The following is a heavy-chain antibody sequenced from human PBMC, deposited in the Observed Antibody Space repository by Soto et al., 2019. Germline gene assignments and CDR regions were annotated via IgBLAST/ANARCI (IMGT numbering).Heavy chain of an antibody. Sequence: GGSLRLSCAAAGCTFSSCSMNWVRRAPGKGLEWVSSISSSSYIYYAVSVKGRLTISRDNAKNSLYLQLTSLRAEETAVYYCASLTAGTVDYRGQGTLVSVSS. V-gene: IGHV3-21*01. J-gene: IGHJ4*02. CDR1: GCTFSSCS. CDR3: ASLTAGTVDY. CDR2: ISSSSYI. D-gene: IGHD6-13*01.